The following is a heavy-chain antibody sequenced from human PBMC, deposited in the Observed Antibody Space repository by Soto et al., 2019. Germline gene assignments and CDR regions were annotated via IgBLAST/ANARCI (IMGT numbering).Heavy chain of an antibody. Sequence: SETLSLTCTVSGGSISSGDYYWSWIRQPPGKGLEWIGYIYYSGSTYYNPSLKSRVTISVDTSKNQFSLKLSSVTAADTAVYYCARDSPVLYWFDPWGQGTLVTVSS. J-gene: IGHJ5*02. CDR1: GGSISSGDYY. CDR2: IYYSGST. D-gene: IGHD3-3*01. CDR3: ARDSPVLYWFDP. V-gene: IGHV4-30-4*01.